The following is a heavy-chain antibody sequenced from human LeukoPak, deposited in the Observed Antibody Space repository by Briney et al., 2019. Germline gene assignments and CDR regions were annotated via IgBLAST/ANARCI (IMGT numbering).Heavy chain of an antibody. CDR3: AREQSVFDNWLDP. CDR1: GFTFSHYG. D-gene: IGHD3-10*01. V-gene: IGHV3-33*01. CDR2: IWYDESSE. Sequence: GGSLRPSCEASGFTFSHYGMHWVRQAPGKGLEWVAVIWYDESSEYYADSVKGRFTVSRNNSKNTLYLQMSSLRAEDTAIYYCAREQSVFDNWLDPWGQGTLVTVSS. J-gene: IGHJ5*02.